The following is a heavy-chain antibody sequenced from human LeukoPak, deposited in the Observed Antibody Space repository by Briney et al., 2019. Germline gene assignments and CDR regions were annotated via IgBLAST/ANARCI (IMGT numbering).Heavy chain of an antibody. CDR1: GGSISSYY. J-gene: IGHJ4*02. CDR2: IYHRGST. V-gene: IGHV4-59*01. Sequence: SETLSLTCTVSGGSISSYYWSWIRQPPGKGLEWIGYIYHRGSTNYNPSLKSRVTISVDTSKNQFSLKLSSVPAADTAVYYCARVGSGYTFDYRGQGTLVTVSS. D-gene: IGHD3-22*01. CDR3: ARVGSGYTFDY.